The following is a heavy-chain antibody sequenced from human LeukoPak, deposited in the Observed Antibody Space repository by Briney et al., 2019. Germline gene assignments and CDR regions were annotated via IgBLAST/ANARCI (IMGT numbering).Heavy chain of an antibody. CDR3: AKSGYNRFDY. D-gene: IGHD5-24*01. CDR2: ISGSGSGGST. J-gene: IGHJ4*02. Sequence: ETLSLTCTVSGGSISSGSYYWSWIRQPPGKGLEWVSSISGSGSGGSTYYADSVKGRFTISGDNSKNTLYLQMNSLRAEDTAVYYCAKSGYNRFDYWGQGTLVTVSS. CDR1: GGSISSGSYY. V-gene: IGHV3-23*01.